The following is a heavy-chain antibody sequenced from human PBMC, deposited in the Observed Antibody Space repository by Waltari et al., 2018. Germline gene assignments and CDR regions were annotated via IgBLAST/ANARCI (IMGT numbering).Heavy chain of an antibody. D-gene: IGHD5-12*01. Sequence: EVQLVESGGGLVQPGGSLRLSCAASGFTFSSYSMNWVRQAPGKGLEWVSYISSSSTIYYADSVKGRFTISRGNAKNSLYLQMNSLRAEDTAVYYCAKSEWLDDAFDIWGQGTMVTVSS. J-gene: IGHJ3*02. CDR2: ISSSSTI. V-gene: IGHV3-48*01. CDR3: AKSEWLDDAFDI. CDR1: GFTFSSYS.